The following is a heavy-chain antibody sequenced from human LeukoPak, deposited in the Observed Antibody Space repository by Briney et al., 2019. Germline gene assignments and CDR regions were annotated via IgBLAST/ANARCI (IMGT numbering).Heavy chain of an antibody. Sequence: SETLSLTCTVSGDSVSTYYWSWVRQSPARGLEWVGRISAGGSTNYNPSLKSRVTVSRDTSKNQLSLKLSSVTAADTAVYYCARGKDDRGIFDYWGQGTLVNVSS. CDR3: ARGKDDRGIFDY. V-gene: IGHV4-4*07. CDR2: ISAGGST. D-gene: IGHD5-24*01. CDR1: GDSVSTYY. J-gene: IGHJ4*02.